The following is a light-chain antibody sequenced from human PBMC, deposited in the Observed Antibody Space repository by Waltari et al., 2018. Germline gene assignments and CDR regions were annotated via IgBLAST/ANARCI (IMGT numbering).Light chain of an antibody. CDR2: DAS. Sequence: EIVLTQSPATLSLSPGDRATLSCRASQTIGTFFAWLQQKPGQAPSLLIYDASYRATDIPARFSGAGSGTDFTLTISSLEPEDFAVYFCQQRSDWPRTFGQGTRVEIK. CDR3: QQRSDWPRT. V-gene: IGKV3-11*01. J-gene: IGKJ1*01. CDR1: QTIGTF.